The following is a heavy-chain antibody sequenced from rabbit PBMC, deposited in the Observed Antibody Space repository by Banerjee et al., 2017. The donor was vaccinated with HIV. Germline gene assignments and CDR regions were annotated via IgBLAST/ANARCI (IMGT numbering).Heavy chain of an antibody. D-gene: IGHD1-1*01. CDR2: INTISGDT. CDR1: GFSFSNKYV. Sequence: QEQLEESGGGLVKPEGSLTLTCTASGFSFSNKYVMCWVRQAPGKGLEWIACINTISGDTVYATWAKGRFTISKASWTTVTLQMTSLTAADTATYFCARGTSSSGYYMGLWGPGTLVTVS. CDR3: ARGTSSSGYYMGL. J-gene: IGHJ4*01. V-gene: IGHV1S45*01.